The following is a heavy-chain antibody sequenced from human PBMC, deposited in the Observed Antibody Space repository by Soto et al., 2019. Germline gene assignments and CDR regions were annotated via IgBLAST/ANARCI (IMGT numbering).Heavy chain of an antibody. CDR1: DGSFNVYY. CDR2: IDHSGST. J-gene: IGHJ4*02. D-gene: IGHD1-1*01. Sequence: AETLSLTCALYDGSFNVYYWTWIRQPPGKGPEWIGDIDHSGSTNYNPSLKSRVTISVDTSKNQFSLKVRSVTAADMALFYCARAHDKYYFDSWGQGTKVTVSS. CDR3: ARAHDKYYFDS. V-gene: IGHV4-34*01.